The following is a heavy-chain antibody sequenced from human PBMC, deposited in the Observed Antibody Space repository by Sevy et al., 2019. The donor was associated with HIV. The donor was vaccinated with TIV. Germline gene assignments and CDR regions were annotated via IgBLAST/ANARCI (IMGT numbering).Heavy chain of an antibody. CDR3: ARSMEQQLDAFDI. V-gene: IGHV4-39*01. J-gene: IGHJ3*02. D-gene: IGHD6-13*01. Sequence: SETLSLTCTVSGASIRDSSYYWAWIRQPPGKGLEWIGNIYSYGETYYNSSLKSRVTISVDTSKNQFSLSLTSVTAADTAIYFCARSMEQQLDAFDIWGQGSMVTVSS. CDR2: IYSYGET. CDR1: GASIRDSSYY.